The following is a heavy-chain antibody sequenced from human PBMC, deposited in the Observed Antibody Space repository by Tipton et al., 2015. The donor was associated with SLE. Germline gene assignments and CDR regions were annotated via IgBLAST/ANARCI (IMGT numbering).Heavy chain of an antibody. V-gene: IGHV4-30-2*01. J-gene: IGHJ3*01. CDR1: GASISTEGYS. CDR3: VRERKYVVRFRELVAPDL. Sequence: TLSLTCVVSGASISTEGYSWSWIRQPPGKGLEWIGYIFHTGSAYYNPSLRSRLTISLDTSKNQFSLKLSSVTAADTAMYYCVRERKYVVRFRELVAPDLWGQGTAITVSS. D-gene: IGHD1-26*01. CDR2: IFHTGSA.